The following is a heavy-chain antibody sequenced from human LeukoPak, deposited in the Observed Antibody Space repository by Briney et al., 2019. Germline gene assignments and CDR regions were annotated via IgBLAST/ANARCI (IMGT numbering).Heavy chain of an antibody. J-gene: IGHJ4*02. CDR1: XLTFNNYA. V-gene: IGHV3-23*01. Sequence: CAXSXLTFNNYAMSWVRQAPGKGLEWVSGISGRGASKYYADSVKGRFTISRDNSKNTLYMQMNSLRAEETAGYNCAXGXXVAXDXXXXDYWGQGTLVTVSS. CDR2: ISGRGASK. CDR3: AXGXXVAXDXXXXDY.